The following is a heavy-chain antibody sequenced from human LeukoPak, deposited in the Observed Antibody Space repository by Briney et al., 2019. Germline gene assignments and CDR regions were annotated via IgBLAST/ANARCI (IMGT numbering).Heavy chain of an antibody. D-gene: IGHD3-10*01. CDR2: IYYSGST. CDR1: GGSISSYY. CDR3: ARTLLLWFGEGGAFDI. Sequence: SETLSLTCTVSGGSISSYYWSWIRQPPGKGLEWIGYIYYSGSTNYNPSLKSRVTKSVDTSKNQFSLKLSSVTAADTAVYYCARTLLLWFGEGGAFDIWGQGTMVTVSS. J-gene: IGHJ3*02. V-gene: IGHV4-59*01.